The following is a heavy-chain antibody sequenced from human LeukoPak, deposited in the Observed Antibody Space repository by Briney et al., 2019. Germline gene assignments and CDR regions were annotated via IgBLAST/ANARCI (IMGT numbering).Heavy chain of an antibody. CDR1: GGTFSSYA. J-gene: IGHJ4*02. CDR3: ARLLGDSSGPTDY. Sequence: GASGKVSCKASGGTFSSYAISWVRQAPGQGLEWMGGIIPIFGTANYAQKFQGRVTITAGESTSTAYMELSSLRSEDTAVYYCARLLGDSSGPTDYWGQGTLVTVSS. D-gene: IGHD3-22*01. CDR2: IIPIFGTA. V-gene: IGHV1-69*13.